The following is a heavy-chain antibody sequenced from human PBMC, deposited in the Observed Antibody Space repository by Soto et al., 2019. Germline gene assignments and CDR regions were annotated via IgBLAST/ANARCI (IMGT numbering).Heavy chain of an antibody. CDR2: INHSGSN. CDR1: GGSFSGYY. J-gene: IGHJ4*02. CDR3: ARGRGHFDY. D-gene: IGHD3-10*01. Sequence: SETLSLTCAVYGGSFSGYYWSWIRQPPGEGMEWIGEINHSGSNNYNPSLKSRVTISVDTSKNQFSLKLSSVTAADTSVYYCARGRGHFDYWGQGTLVTVSS. V-gene: IGHV4-34*01.